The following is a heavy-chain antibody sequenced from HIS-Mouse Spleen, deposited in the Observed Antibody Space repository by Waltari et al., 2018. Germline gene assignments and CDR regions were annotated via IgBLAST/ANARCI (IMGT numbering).Heavy chain of an antibody. D-gene: IGHD6-19*01. CDR1: GFTFSSYG. CDR2: ISTDGSNK. CDR3: AKASSGWLDY. Sequence: QVQLVESGGGVVQPGRSLRLSCAASGFTFSSYGMHWVRQAPGKGLEWVAFISTDGSNKYYADSVKGRFTISRDNSKNTLYLQMNSLRAEDTAVYYCAKASSGWLDYWGQGTLVTVSS. J-gene: IGHJ4*02. V-gene: IGHV3-30*18.